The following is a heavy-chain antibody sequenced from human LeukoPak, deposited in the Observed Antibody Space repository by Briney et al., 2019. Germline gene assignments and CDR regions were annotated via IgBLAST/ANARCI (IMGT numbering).Heavy chain of an antibody. CDR1: GGSFSGYY. Sequence: SETLSLTCVVYGGSFSGYYWGWIRQPPGKGLEWIGEIDQSGTTNSNPSLKTRVSISVDTSKKQFSLTLTSMTAADTAVYYCARVPHYYFGYGYFDSWGQGTLATVSS. D-gene: IGHD3-10*01. V-gene: IGHV4-34*01. CDR2: IDQSGTT. CDR3: ARVPHYYFGYGYFDS. J-gene: IGHJ4*02.